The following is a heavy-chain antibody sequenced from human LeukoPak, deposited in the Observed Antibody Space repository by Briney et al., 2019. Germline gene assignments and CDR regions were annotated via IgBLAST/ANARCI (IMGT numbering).Heavy chain of an antibody. Sequence: GGSLRLSCAASGFTFSSYSMNWVRQAPGKGLEWVSSISSSSSYIYYADSAKGRFTISRDNAKNSLYLQMNSLRAEDTAVYFCARERSGYYHNFDYWGQGTLVTVSS. CDR2: ISSSSSYI. J-gene: IGHJ4*02. CDR1: GFTFSSYS. CDR3: ARERSGYYHNFDY. D-gene: IGHD3-22*01. V-gene: IGHV3-21*01.